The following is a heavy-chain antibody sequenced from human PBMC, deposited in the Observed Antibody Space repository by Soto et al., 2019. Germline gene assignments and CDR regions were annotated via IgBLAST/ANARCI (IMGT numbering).Heavy chain of an antibody. CDR1: GGTFDRHT. Sequence: SVKVSCKASGGTFDRHTINWVRQAPGQGLEWMGGIIPIFSTPKYAQKFQGRVMLTADKSTSTAYMELSSLRYEDTAVYYCARGGLQAQGVQYNHYAMDVWGQGTTVTVSS. CDR2: IIPIFSTP. CDR3: ARGGLQAQGVQYNHYAMDV. V-gene: IGHV1-69*06. J-gene: IGHJ6*02. D-gene: IGHD4-4*01.